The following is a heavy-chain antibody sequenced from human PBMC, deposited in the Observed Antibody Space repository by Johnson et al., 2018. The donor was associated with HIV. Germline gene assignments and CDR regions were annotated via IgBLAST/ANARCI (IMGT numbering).Heavy chain of an antibody. Sequence: DVQLVESGGGLVQPGRSLRLSCTASGFAVSMNYMAWVRQAPGKGLEWVSGISWNSASIDYVDSVKGRFTISRDNAKNSLYLQMNSLGAEDTALYYCAKDIVAGYGDSRGAFEIWGQGTMVTVSS. CDR3: AKDIVAGYGDSRGAFEI. V-gene: IGHV3-9*01. J-gene: IGHJ3*02. CDR1: GFAVSMNY. D-gene: IGHD4-17*01. CDR2: ISWNSASI.